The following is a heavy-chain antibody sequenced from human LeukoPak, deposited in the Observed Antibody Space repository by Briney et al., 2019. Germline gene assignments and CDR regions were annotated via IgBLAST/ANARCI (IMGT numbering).Heavy chain of an antibody. V-gene: IGHV3-30*18. CDR2: ISYDGSNK. J-gene: IGHJ6*02. D-gene: IGHD4-23*01. CDR1: GFTFSSYG. Sequence: GGSLRLSCAASGFTFSSYGMHWVRQAPGKGLEWVEVISYDGSNKYYADSVKGRFTISRDNSKNTLYLQMNSLRAEDTAVYYCAKDLFRTGGDGMDVWGQGTTVTVSS. CDR3: AKDLFRTGGDGMDV.